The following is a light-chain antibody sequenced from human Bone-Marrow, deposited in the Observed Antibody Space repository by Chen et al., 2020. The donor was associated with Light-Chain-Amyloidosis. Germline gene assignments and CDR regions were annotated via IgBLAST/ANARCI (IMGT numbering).Light chain of an antibody. CDR2: WAS. Sequence: DIVMTQSPDSLVASLGERATINCKSSQSVLYSSNNKNYLAGYQQKPGQPPKLLIYWASTRESGVPDLFSGSGSATDFTLTISSLQAEDAAVYYCQQYYNAPITFGQGTRLEIK. J-gene: IGKJ5*01. CDR1: QSVLYSSNNKNY. V-gene: IGKV4-1*01. CDR3: QQYYNAPIT.